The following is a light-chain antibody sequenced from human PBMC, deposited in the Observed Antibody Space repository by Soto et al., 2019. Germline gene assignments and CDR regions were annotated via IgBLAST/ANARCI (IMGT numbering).Light chain of an antibody. CDR2: EVS. Sequence: CVLAQPASVSVSPGQSVTISCTGTSNDVGTFNYVSWYQQHPGKVPKLMIYEVSNRPSGVSNRFSGSKSGNTASLTISGLQAEEEADYFCSSYTSDSLYVFGTGTKVTVL. CDR1: SNDVGTFNY. CDR3: SSYTSDSLYV. J-gene: IGLJ1*01. V-gene: IGLV2-14*03.